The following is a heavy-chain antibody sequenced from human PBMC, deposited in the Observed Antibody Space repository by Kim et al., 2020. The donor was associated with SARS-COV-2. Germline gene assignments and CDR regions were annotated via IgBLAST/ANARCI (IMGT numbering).Heavy chain of an antibody. D-gene: IGHD3-3*01. CDR2: ISGSGTIT. V-gene: IGHV3-48*04. CDR1: GFTLSLYS. CDR3: VRENFWAFDV. J-gene: IGHJ3*01. Sequence: GGSLRLSCATSGFTLSLYSMNWVRQSPGKGLKWVSHISGSGTITKHADSVRGRFTISRDNAKNSLFLQVNGLRADDTAVYYCVRENFWAFDVWGQGTLVTVSS.